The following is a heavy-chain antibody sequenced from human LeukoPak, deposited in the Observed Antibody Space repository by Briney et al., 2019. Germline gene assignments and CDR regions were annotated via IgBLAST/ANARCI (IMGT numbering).Heavy chain of an antibody. J-gene: IGHJ4*02. V-gene: IGHV3-74*01. D-gene: IGHD6-13*01. CDR3: ARGIAALAPSDY. CDR2: INSDGSST. CDR1: GFTFSTYW. Sequence: GGSLRLSCAASGFTFSTYWMHWVRQAPGKGLVWVSRINSDGSSTSYADSVKGRFTISRDNAKNTLYFQMNSLRAEDTAVYYCARGIAALAPSDYWGQGTLVTVSS.